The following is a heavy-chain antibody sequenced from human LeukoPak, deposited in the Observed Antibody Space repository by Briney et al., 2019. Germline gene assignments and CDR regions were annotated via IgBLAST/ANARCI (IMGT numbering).Heavy chain of an antibody. J-gene: IGHJ6*02. CDR3: ARAPYYYGTGYGMDV. D-gene: IGHD3-10*01. CDR1: GFTFSTYD. V-gene: IGHV3-13*01. CDR2: IATAGDT. Sequence: GGSLRLSCAASGFTFSTYDMHWVRQATGKGLKWVSTIATAGDTYYPGSVKGRFTISRENAKNSLYLQMNSLRAGDTAVYYCARAPYYYGTGYGMDVWGQGTTVTVSS.